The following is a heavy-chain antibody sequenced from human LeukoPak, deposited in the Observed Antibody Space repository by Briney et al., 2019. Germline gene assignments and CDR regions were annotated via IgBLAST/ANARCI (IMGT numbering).Heavy chain of an antibody. Sequence: SETLSLTCTVSGGSISGYYWSWIRQPPGKGLEWIGYIYYSGSTNYNPSLESRVTISVDTSKNQFSLKLSSVTAADTAVYYCARGCSAGTPHNWFGPWGQGTLVTVSS. CDR2: IYYSGST. D-gene: IGHD6-13*01. CDR1: GGSISGYY. V-gene: IGHV4-59*01. J-gene: IGHJ5*02. CDR3: ARGCSAGTPHNWFGP.